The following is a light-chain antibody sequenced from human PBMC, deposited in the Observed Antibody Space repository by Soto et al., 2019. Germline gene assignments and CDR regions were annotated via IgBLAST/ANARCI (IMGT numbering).Light chain of an antibody. CDR3: QHFGSSLRT. J-gene: IGKJ1*01. CDR2: GTS. CDR1: QSVSSHF. V-gene: IGKV3-20*01. Sequence: EIVLTQSPGTLSLSPGDRATLSCRASQSVSSHFLAWYQQKPGQAPRLLIHGTSSRATGIPDRFSGSGPGTDFTLTISSLEPEDFAVYYCQHFGSSLRTFGQGTKVDIK.